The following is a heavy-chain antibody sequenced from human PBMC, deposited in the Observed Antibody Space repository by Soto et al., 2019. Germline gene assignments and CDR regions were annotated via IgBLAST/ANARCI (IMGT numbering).Heavy chain of an antibody. CDR1: GFTFSSYG. J-gene: IGHJ3*02. D-gene: IGHD6-6*01. Sequence: QVQLVESGGGVVQPGRSLRLSCAASGFTFSSYGMHWVRQAPGKGLEWVAVISYDGSNKYYGDSVKGRFTISRDNSKNSLYLQMNSLRAEDTAVYYCAKSWRIAARPGAFDIWGQGTMVTVSS. CDR2: ISYDGSNK. V-gene: IGHV3-30*18. CDR3: AKSWRIAARPGAFDI.